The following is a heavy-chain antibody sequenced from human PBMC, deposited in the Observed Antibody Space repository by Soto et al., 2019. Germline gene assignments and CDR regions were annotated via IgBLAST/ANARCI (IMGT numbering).Heavy chain of an antibody. CDR3: ARAGVSYGLDF. Sequence: EVQLEESGGTLVQPGGSLRLSCAASGFTFSNYWMSWVRQAPGKGLERVANINRDGSEKYYGDSVRGRFTISRDNPKNSLSLQMTGLSVDDTALYYCARAGVSYGLDFWGQGTLVTVSS. D-gene: IGHD3-3*01. CDR2: INRDGSEK. CDR1: GFTFSNYW. V-gene: IGHV3-7*01. J-gene: IGHJ4*02.